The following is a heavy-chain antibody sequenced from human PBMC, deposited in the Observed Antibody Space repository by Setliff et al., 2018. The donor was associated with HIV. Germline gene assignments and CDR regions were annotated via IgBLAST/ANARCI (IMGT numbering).Heavy chain of an antibody. D-gene: IGHD6-6*01. Sequence: SETLSLTCTVSGGSISSYSWSWIRQPPGKGREWIGYIYSSGTTSYNPSLKSRVTISVDTSKNQLSLKLTSVSAADTAIYYCARGGSTIADRPDLVYFEYWGRGTLVTVSS. V-gene: IGHV4-4*08. CDR2: IYSSGTT. J-gene: IGHJ4*02. CDR3: ARGGSTIADRPDLVYFEY. CDR1: GGSISSYS.